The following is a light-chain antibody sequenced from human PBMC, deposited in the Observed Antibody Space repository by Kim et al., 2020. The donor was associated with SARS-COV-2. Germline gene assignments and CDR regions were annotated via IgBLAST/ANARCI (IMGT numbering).Light chain of an antibody. CDR2: GAS. CDR3: QQYGGSPFT. V-gene: IGKV3-20*01. J-gene: IGKJ3*01. Sequence: SPGERATRSCRASQSVSSSYLAWYQQKPGQAPRLLIYGASSRATGIPDRFSGSGSGTDVTLTISRLEPEDFAVYYCQQYGGSPFTFGPGTKVDIK. CDR1: QSVSSSY.